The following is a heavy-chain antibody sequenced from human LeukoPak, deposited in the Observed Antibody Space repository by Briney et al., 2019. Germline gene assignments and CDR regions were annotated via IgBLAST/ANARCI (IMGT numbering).Heavy chain of an antibody. CDR2: IIPILGIT. CDR3: ARGGQQWLSTNYYYYGMDV. D-gene: IGHD6-19*01. J-gene: IGHJ6*02. CDR1: GGTFSSYA. Sequence: ASVRVSCKASGGTFSSYALSWVRQAPGQGLEWMGRIIPILGITNYAQKFQGRVTITADTSTSTAYMELSSLRSDDTAVYYCARGGQQWLSTNYYYYGMDVWGQGTTVTVSS. V-gene: IGHV1-69*04.